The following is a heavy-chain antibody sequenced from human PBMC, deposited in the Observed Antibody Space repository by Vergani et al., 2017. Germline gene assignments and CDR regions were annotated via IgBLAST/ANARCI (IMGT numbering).Heavy chain of an antibody. CDR2: IGIAGDT. CDR3: ARGGYYDSSEGGFDY. V-gene: IGHV3-13*01. D-gene: IGHD3-22*01. CDR1: GFTFSSYD. Sequence: EVQLVESGGGLVQPGGSLRLSCAASGFTFSSYDMHWVRQSTGKGLEWVSGIGIAGDTYYPDSVKGRFTISRDNSKNTLYLQMNSLRAEDTAVYYCARGGYYDSSEGGFDYWGQGTLVTVSS. J-gene: IGHJ4*02.